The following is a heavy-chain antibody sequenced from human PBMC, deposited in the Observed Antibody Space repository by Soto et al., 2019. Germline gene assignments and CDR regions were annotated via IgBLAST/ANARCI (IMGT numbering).Heavy chain of an antibody. D-gene: IGHD1-26*01. J-gene: IGHJ5*02. CDR1: KFTFSNYW. CDR2: INSDGTRT. CDR3: ARVATGSYDWFDP. V-gene: IGHV3-74*01. Sequence: PGGSLRLSCAASKFTFSNYWMHWVRQAPGKGLMWVSRINSDGTRTAYADSVRGRFTISRDNTKDTLFLYMDGLRAEDTAVYYCARVATGSYDWFDPWGQGTLVTVSS.